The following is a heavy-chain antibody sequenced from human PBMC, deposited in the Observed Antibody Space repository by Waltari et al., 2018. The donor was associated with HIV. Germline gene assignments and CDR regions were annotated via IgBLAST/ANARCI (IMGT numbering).Heavy chain of an antibody. J-gene: IGHJ3*02. CDR3: VKERGPFNGFDI. V-gene: IGHV3-33*06. CDR1: GFAFRGYG. Sequence: QVYLMESGGGVVPPGGSLKLSWSAAGFAFRGYGMHWVRQAPGKGLEWVAVIWSDGYNKFYADSVRGRFTFSRDNSKYTLSLQMNSLRAEDTALYYCVKERGPFNGFDIWGQGTMVTVSS. D-gene: IGHD3-16*01. CDR2: IWSDGYNK.